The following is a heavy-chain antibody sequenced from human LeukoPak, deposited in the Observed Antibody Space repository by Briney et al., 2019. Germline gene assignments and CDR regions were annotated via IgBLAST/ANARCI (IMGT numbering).Heavy chain of an antibody. D-gene: IGHD3-22*01. Sequence: GGSLRLSCAASGFTFRSYAMSWVRQAPGKGLEWVANIKQDGSEKYYVDSVKGRFTISRDNAKNSLYLQMNSLRAEDTAVYYCAKDRYYYDSSGYYYVDYWGQGTLVTVSS. CDR3: AKDRYYYDSSGYYYVDY. J-gene: IGHJ4*02. CDR1: GFTFRSYA. V-gene: IGHV3-7*03. CDR2: IKQDGSEK.